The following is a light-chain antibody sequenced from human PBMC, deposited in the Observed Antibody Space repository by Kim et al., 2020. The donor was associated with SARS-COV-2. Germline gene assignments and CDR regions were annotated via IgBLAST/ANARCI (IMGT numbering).Light chain of an antibody. CDR1: SLRSYY. CDR3: NSRDSSGNPLYV. CDR2: GKN. J-gene: IGLJ1*01. Sequence: LGQTVRITVQGDSLRSYYASWYQQKPGQAPVLVIYGKNNRPSGIPDRFSGSSSGNTASLTITGAQAEDEADYYCNSRDSSGNPLYVFGTGTKVTVL. V-gene: IGLV3-19*01.